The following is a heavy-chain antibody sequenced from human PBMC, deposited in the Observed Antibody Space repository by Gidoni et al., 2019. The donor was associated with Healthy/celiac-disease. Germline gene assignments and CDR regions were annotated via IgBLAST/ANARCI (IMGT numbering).Heavy chain of an antibody. D-gene: IGHD4-17*01. CDR1: GGSVSSGNYY. Sequence: QVQLQESGPGLVKPSETLSLTCTVSGGSVSSGNYYWSWIRQPPRKGLEWIGYIYYSGSTNSNPSLKSRVTISVDTSKNQFSLKLSSVTAADTAVYYCARDTVATPRFDYWGQGTLVTVSS. CDR3: ARDTVATPRFDY. J-gene: IGHJ4*02. CDR2: IYYSGST. V-gene: IGHV4-61*01.